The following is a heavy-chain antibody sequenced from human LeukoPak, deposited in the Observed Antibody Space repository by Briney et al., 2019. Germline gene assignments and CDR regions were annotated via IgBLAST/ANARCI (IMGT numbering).Heavy chain of an antibody. CDR1: GYTFTDYY. D-gene: IGHD3-22*01. V-gene: IGHV1-2*06. CDR2: INPNSGGT. CDR3: TRSDHDTSGEFDY. J-gene: IGHJ4*02. Sequence: GASVEVSCKASGYTFTDYYMHWVRQAPGQGLEWMGRINPNSGGTNYAQKFQGRVTMTRDTSISTASMELSSLRSDDTAVYYCTRSDHDTSGEFDYWGQGTLVTVSS.